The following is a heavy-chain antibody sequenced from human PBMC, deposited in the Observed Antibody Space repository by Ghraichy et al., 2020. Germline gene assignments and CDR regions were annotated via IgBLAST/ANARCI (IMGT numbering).Heavy chain of an antibody. CDR3: ARDGDYYGSGNYLFFDS. J-gene: IGHJ5*01. CDR1: GGSISSGGYF. Sequence: LSLTCSVSGGSISSGGYFWSWIRQHPGKGLEWIGYISDRGNTYYNPSLKGRVTISLDTSKNQFSLKLTSVTAADTAVYYCARDGDYYGSGNYLFFDSWGQGTLVTVSS. D-gene: IGHD3-10*01. CDR2: ISDRGNT. V-gene: IGHV4-31*03.